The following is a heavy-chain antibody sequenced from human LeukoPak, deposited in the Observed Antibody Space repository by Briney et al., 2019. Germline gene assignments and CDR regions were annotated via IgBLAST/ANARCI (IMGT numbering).Heavy chain of an antibody. CDR2: IIPIFGTA. Sequence: SVKVSCKASGGTFSSYAISWVRQAPGQGLEWMGRIIPIFGTANYAQKFQGRVTMTRDTSTRTVYMELSSLRSEDTAVYYCARDASGDTAMVNFDYWGQGTQVTVSS. CDR1: GGTFSSYA. V-gene: IGHV1-69*05. D-gene: IGHD5-18*01. J-gene: IGHJ4*02. CDR3: ARDASGDTAMVNFDY.